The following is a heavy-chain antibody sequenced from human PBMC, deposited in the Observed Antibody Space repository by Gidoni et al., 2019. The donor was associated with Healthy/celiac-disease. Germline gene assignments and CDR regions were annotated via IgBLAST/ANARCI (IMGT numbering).Heavy chain of an antibody. Sequence: GLEWIGSIYYSGSTYYNPSLKSRVTISVDTSKNQFSLKLSSVTAADTAVYYCARIVVVPAAMPGYYYYYGMDVWGQGTTVTVSS. CDR3: ARIVVVPAAMPGYYYYYGMDV. D-gene: IGHD2-2*01. V-gene: IGHV4-39*07. CDR2: IYYSGST. J-gene: IGHJ6*02.